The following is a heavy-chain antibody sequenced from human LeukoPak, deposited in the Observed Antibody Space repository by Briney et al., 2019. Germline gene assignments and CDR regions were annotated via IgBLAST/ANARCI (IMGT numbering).Heavy chain of an antibody. CDR1: GGSISSGDYY. CDR2: IYYSGST. Sequence: SETLSLTCTVSGGSISSGDYYWSWIRQPPGKGLEWIGYIYYSGSTYYNPSLKSRVAISVDTSKNQFSLKLSSVTAADTAVYYCARGDASVWFGELLMGDFDYWGQGTLVTVSS. J-gene: IGHJ4*02. CDR3: ARGDASVWFGELLMGDFDY. V-gene: IGHV4-30-4*08. D-gene: IGHD3-10*01.